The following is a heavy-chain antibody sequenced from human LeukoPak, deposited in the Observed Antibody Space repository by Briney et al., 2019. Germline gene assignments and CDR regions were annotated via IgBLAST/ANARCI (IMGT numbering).Heavy chain of an antibody. D-gene: IGHD6-13*01. CDR1: GGSISSTSYY. CDR2: IYCSGST. V-gene: IGHV4-39*01. Sequence: PSETLSLTCAVSGGSISSTSYYWGWIRQPPGKGLEWIGSIYCSGSTYFNPSLKSRVTISVDKSKTQFSLRLSSVTAADTAVYYCASLIAAAYHYYYMDVWGKGTTVTVSS. J-gene: IGHJ6*03. CDR3: ASLIAAAYHYYYMDV.